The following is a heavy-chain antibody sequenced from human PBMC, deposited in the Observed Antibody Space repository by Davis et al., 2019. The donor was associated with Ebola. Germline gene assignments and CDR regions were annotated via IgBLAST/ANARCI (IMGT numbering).Heavy chain of an antibody. CDR1: GGSISSSSYY. J-gene: IGHJ5*02. CDR3: ARGAVLRFRFDP. D-gene: IGHD3-3*01. Sequence: MPSETLSLTCTVSGGSISSSSYYWGWIRQPPGKGLEWIGSIYYSGSTYYNPSLKSRVTISVDTSKNQFSLKLSSVTAADTAVYYCARGAVLRFRFDPWGQGTLVTVSS. CDR2: IYYSGST. V-gene: IGHV4-39*07.